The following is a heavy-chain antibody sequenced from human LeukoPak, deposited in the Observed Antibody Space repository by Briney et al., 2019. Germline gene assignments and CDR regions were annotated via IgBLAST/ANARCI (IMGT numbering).Heavy chain of an antibody. CDR2: IKTDGSSI. Sequence: PGGSLRLSCAASGFTFSSYWMHWVRQAPGKGLVWVSRIKTDGSSIMYADFVKGRFTISRDNAKSTLYLQMNSLRAGDTAVYYCARDLDFGGYSNFDYWGQGTLVTVSS. CDR1: GFTFSSYW. J-gene: IGHJ4*02. D-gene: IGHD3-22*01. CDR3: ARDLDFGGYSNFDY. V-gene: IGHV3-74*03.